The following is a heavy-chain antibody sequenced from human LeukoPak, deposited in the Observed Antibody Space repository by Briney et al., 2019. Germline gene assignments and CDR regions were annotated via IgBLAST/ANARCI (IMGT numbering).Heavy chain of an antibody. CDR3: ARDGPYSSGWYRWFDP. D-gene: IGHD6-19*01. CDR2: MNPNSGNT. CDR1: GYTFTSYD. Sequence: ASVKVSCKASGYTFTSYDINWVRQATGQGLEWMGWMNPNSGNTGYAQKFQGRVTITRNTSISTAYMELSSLRSEDTAVYYCARDGPYSSGWYRWFDPWGQGTLVTVSS. V-gene: IGHV1-8*03. J-gene: IGHJ5*02.